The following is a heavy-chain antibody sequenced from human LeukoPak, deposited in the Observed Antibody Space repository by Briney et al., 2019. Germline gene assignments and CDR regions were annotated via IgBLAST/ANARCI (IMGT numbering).Heavy chain of an antibody. CDR3: ARGGDYKFDY. J-gene: IGHJ4*02. Sequence: SETLSLTCAVYGGSFSGYYWSWIRQPPGKGLEWIGEIYHSGSTNYNPSLKSRVTISVDKSKNQFSLKLSSVTAADTAVYYCARGGDYKFDYWGQGTLVTVSS. CDR1: GGSFSGYY. V-gene: IGHV4-34*01. D-gene: IGHD4-17*01. CDR2: IYHSGST.